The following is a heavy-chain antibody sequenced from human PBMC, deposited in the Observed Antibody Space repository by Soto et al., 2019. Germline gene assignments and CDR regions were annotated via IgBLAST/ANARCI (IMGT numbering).Heavy chain of an antibody. V-gene: IGHV1-2*04. CDR2: INPNSGVT. D-gene: IGHD5-12*01. J-gene: IGHJ6*03. Sequence: QVQLVQSGAEVKKPGASVTVSCRSSGDTFTDYYMHWVRQAPGQGLEWMGWINPNSGVTKYAQKGQGWVTMTRDTSIRTVYMQLSRLRSDDTAVYYCARESGGATATLDYYYFYMDVWGTGTTVTVSS. CDR1: GDTFTDYY. CDR3: ARESGGATATLDYYYFYMDV.